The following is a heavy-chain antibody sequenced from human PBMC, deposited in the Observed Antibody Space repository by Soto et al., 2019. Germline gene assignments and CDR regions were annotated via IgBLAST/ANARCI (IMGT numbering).Heavy chain of an antibody. V-gene: IGHV3-21*01. D-gene: IGHD3-10*01. CDR1: GFTFSSYS. CDR2: ISSSSSYI. J-gene: IGHJ5*02. Sequence: AGGSLRLSCAASGFTFSSYSMNWVRQAPGKGLEWVSSISSSSSYIYYADSVKGRFTISRDNAKNSLYLQMNSLRAEDTAVYYCARGCGSGSYYWFDPWGQGTLVTVSS. CDR3: ARGCGSGSYYWFDP.